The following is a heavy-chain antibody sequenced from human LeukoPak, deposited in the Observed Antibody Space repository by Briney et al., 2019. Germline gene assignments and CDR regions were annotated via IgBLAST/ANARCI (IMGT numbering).Heavy chain of an antibody. CDR1: GFTFSSYG. CDR3: AKDGEQQLVIGAFYYYGMDV. D-gene: IGHD6-13*01. V-gene: IGHV3-30*18. Sequence: GRSLRLSCAASGFTFSSYGMHWVRQAPGKGLEWVAVISYDGSSKYYADSVKGRFTISRDNSKNTLYLQMNSLRAEDTAVYYCAKDGEQQLVIGAFYYYGMDVWGQGTTVTVSS. J-gene: IGHJ6*02. CDR2: ISYDGSSK.